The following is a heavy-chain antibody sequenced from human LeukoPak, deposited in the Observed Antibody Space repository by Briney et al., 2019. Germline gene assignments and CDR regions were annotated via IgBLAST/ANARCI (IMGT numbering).Heavy chain of an antibody. V-gene: IGHV3-23*01. CDR1: GFTFSSYG. D-gene: IGHD4-23*01. J-gene: IGHJ5*02. CDR3: AKDPTVVTLNWFGP. Sequence: GGSLRLSCAASGFTFSSYGMSWVRQAPGKGLEWVSAISGSGGSTYYADSVKGRFTISRDNSKNTLYLQMNSLRAEDTAVYYCAKDPTVVTLNWFGPWGQGTLVTVSS. CDR2: ISGSGGST.